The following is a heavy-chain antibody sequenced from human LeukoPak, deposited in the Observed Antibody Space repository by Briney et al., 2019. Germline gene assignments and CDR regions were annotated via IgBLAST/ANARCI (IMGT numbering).Heavy chain of an antibody. J-gene: IGHJ4*02. D-gene: IGHD6-13*01. CDR2: IYHSGST. Sequence: KPSETPSLTCAVSGYSISSGYYWGWIRPPPGEGLEWIGSIYHSGSTYYNPSLKSRVTISVDTSKNQFSLKLSSVTAADTAVYYCARRSSSWFPFDYWGQGTLVTVSS. CDR3: ARRSSSWFPFDY. CDR1: GYSISSGYY. V-gene: IGHV4-38-2*01.